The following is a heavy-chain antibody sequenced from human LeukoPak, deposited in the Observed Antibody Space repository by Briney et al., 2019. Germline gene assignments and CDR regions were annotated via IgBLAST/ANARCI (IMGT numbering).Heavy chain of an antibody. J-gene: IGHJ4*02. V-gene: IGHV1-2*02. CDR1: GYTFTGYY. CDR3: ARAYGGYDPLDY. D-gene: IGHD5-12*01. Sequence: ASVKVSCKASGYTFTGYYMHWVRQAPGQGLEWMGWINPNSGGTNYAQKLQGRVTMTTDTSTSTAYMELRSLRSDDTAVYYCARAYGGYDPLDYWGQGTLVTVSS. CDR2: INPNSGGT.